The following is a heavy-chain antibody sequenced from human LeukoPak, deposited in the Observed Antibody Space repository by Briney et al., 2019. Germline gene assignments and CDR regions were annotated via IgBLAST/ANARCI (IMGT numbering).Heavy chain of an antibody. CDR3: ARDYN. CDR1: GFTFRSYG. CDR2: ISGSGGST. J-gene: IGHJ4*02. Sequence: PRGSLRPSCAASGFTFRSYGMSWVRQAPGKGLEWVSTISGSGGSTYYADSVKGRFTISRDNAKSSLYLQMNSLRAEDTAVYYCARDYNLGQGTLVTVSS. V-gene: IGHV3-23*01.